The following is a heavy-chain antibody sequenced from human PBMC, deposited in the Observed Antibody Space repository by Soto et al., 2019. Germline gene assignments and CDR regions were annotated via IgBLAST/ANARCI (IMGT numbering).Heavy chain of an antibody. V-gene: IGHV1-18*01. CDR3: ARGPPSYYDSSGYYKYFDY. Sequence: QVQLVQSGAEVKKPGASVKVSCKASGYTFTSYGISWVRQAPGQGLEWMGWISAYNGNTNYAQRLQGRVTMTTDTSTSTAYMELRSLRSDDTAVYYCARGPPSYYDSSGYYKYFDYWGQGTLVTVSS. D-gene: IGHD3-22*01. CDR1: GYTFTSYG. J-gene: IGHJ4*02. CDR2: ISAYNGNT.